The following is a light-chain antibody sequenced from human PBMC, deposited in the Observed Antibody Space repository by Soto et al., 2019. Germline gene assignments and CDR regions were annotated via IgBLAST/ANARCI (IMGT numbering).Light chain of an antibody. CDR2: EVS. Sequence: ALTQPPSAAGSPGQSVTISCTGTSSDVGGYNYVSWYQQHPGKAPKLMIYEVSKRPSGVPDRFSGSKSGNTASLTVSGLQAEDEADYYCSSYAGSNNYVFGTGTKVTVL. CDR1: SSDVGGYNY. J-gene: IGLJ1*01. V-gene: IGLV2-8*01. CDR3: SSYAGSNNYV.